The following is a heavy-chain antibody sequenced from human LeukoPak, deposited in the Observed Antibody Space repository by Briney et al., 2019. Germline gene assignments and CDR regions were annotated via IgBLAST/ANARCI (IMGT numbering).Heavy chain of an antibody. CDR1: GDSISNSY. J-gene: IGHJ4*02. CDR2: VHPSGDT. CDR3: ARGPPPDFDY. Sequence: SETLSLTCTVSGDSISNSYWSWIRQPAGKGLEWIGRVHPSGDTNYNPSLKSRVTLSVDTSKNLFSLKLTSVTAADTAVYYCARGPPPDFDYWGRGTLVTVSS. V-gene: IGHV4-4*07.